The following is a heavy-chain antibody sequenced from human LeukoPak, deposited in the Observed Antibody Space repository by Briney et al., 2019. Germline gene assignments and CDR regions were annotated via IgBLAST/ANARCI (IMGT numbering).Heavy chain of an antibody. CDR2: ISGSGGST. CDR1: GFTFSSYA. Sequence: PGGSLRLSCAASGFTFSSYAMSWVRQAPGKGLEWVSAISGSGGSTYYADSVEGRFTTSRDNSKNTLYLQMNSLRAEDTAVYYCAKDRTGTTGGDAFDIWGQGAMVTVSS. J-gene: IGHJ3*02. V-gene: IGHV3-23*01. CDR3: AKDRTGTTGGDAFDI. D-gene: IGHD1-7*01.